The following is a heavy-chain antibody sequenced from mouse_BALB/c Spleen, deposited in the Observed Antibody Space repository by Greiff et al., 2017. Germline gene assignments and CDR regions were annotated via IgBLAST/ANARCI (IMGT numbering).Heavy chain of an antibody. CDR3: TTRPVYYGYDWFAY. CDR1: GYTFTSYW. D-gene: IGHD1-2*01. J-gene: IGHJ3*01. V-gene: IGHV1-5*01. Sequence: EVQLVESGTVLARPGASVKMSCKASGYTFTSYWMHWVKQRPGQGLEWIGAIYPGNSDTSYNQKFKGKAKLTAVTSTSTAYMELSSLTNEDSAVYYCTTRPVYYGYDWFAYWGQGTLVTVSA. CDR2: IYPGNSDT.